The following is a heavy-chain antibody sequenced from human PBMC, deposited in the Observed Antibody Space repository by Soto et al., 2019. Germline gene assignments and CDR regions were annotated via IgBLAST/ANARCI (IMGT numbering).Heavy chain of an antibody. CDR1: GGSISSGGYY. CDR3: ARQPVTTNWFDP. Sequence: SETLSLTCTVSGGSISSGGYYWSWIRQPPGKGLEWIGYIYYSGSTYYNPSLKSRVTISVDTSKNQFSLKLSSVTAADTAVYYCARQPVTTNWFDPWAHGTPVTVCS. CDR2: IYYSGST. D-gene: IGHD4-4*01. J-gene: IGHJ5*02. V-gene: IGHV4-30-4*01.